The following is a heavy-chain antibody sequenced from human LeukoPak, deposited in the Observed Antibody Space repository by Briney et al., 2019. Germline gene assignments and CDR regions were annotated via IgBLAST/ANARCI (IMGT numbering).Heavy chain of an antibody. CDR2: IYHSGST. CDR1: GGSISSGGYY. D-gene: IGHD2-21*02. J-gene: IGHJ4*02. Sequence: SQTLSLTCTVSGGSISSGGYYWSWIRQPPGKGLEWIGYIYHSGSTYYNPSLKSRVTISVDRSKNQFSLKLSSVTAADTAVYYCARAPFYCGGDCYFDYWGQGTLVTVSS. CDR3: ARAPFYCGGDCYFDY. V-gene: IGHV4-30-2*01.